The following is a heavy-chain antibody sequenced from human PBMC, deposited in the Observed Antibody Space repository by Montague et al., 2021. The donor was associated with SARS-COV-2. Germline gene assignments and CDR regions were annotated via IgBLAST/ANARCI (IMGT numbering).Heavy chain of an antibody. V-gene: IGHV3-9*01. CDR1: GFTFDDYA. J-gene: IGHJ4*02. CDR2: ISWNSGSI. Sequence: SLRLSLSASGFTFDDYAMHWVRQAPGKGLEWVSGISWNSGSIGYADSVKGRFTISRDNAKNSLYLQMNSLRAEDTALYYCAKLGSYTDYWGQGTLVTVSS. D-gene: IGHD2-2*02. CDR3: AKLGSYTDY.